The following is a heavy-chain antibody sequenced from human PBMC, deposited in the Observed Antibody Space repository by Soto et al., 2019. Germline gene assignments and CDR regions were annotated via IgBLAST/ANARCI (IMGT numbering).Heavy chain of an antibody. J-gene: IGHJ4*02. V-gene: IGHV3-53*01. D-gene: IGHD1-26*01. CDR1: GFTVSSNY. Sequence: EVQLVESGGGLIQPGGSLRLSCAASGFTVSSNYMSWVRQAPGKGLEWVSVIYSGGSTYYADSVKGRFTISRDNSKNTLYLHMTSLRAEETAVYYWARDYTSGHFDYWGQGTLVTVSS. CDR2: IYSGGST. CDR3: ARDYTSGHFDY.